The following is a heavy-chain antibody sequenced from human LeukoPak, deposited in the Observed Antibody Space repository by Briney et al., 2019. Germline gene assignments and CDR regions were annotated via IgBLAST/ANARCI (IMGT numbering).Heavy chain of an antibody. CDR2: ISGSGGST. J-gene: IGHJ4*02. Sequence: PGESLRLSCAASGFTFSSYAMSWVRQAPGKGLEWVSAISGSGGSTYYADSVKGRFTISRDNSKNTLYLQMNSLRAEDTAVYYCAQDQVSGIAVVDYWGQGTLITVSS. V-gene: IGHV3-23*01. CDR1: GFTFSSYA. D-gene: IGHD6-19*01. CDR3: AQDQVSGIAVVDY.